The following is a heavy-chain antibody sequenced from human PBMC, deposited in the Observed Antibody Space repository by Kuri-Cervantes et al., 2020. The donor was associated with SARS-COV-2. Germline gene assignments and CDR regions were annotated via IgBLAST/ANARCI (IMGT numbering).Heavy chain of an antibody. CDR1: GGSIRSDGYY. V-gene: IGHV4-31*03. CDR2: IYSGGTT. Sequence: LRLSCTVSGGSIRSDGYYWSWIRQRPGEGLEWIGYIYSGGTTYYSPSLKSRLTISMDTSRNHLSLKLGAVTAADTAMYYCARYYYDSRGYVFFDYWGRGNPVTVSS. J-gene: IGHJ4*02. D-gene: IGHD3-22*01. CDR3: ARYYYDSRGYVFFDY.